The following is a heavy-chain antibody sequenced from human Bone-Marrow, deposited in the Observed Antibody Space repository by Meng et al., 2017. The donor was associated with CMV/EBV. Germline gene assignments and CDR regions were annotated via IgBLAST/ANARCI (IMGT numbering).Heavy chain of an antibody. CDR1: GFIFSSYN. CDR3: AGDSYGSGSNFDF. Sequence: GESLKISCAASGFIFSSYNINWIRQAPGRGLECVSSLSSSSSYIYYADPVKGRFTISRDNAKNSLYLQMNSLRAEDTAVYYCAGDSYGSGSNFDFWGQGTLVTVSS. CDR2: LSSSSSYI. V-gene: IGHV3-21*01. D-gene: IGHD3-10*01. J-gene: IGHJ4*02.